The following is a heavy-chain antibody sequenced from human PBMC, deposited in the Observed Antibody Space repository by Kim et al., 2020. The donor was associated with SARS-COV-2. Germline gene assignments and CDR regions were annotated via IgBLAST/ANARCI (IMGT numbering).Heavy chain of an antibody. J-gene: IGHJ4*02. CDR3: ARDPHGYDSSGSPGY. CDR1: GFTFSSYS. D-gene: IGHD3-22*01. CDR2: ISSSSSYI. V-gene: IGHV3-21*01. Sequence: GESLRLSCAASGFTFSSYSMNWVRQAPGKGLEWVSSISSSSSYIYYADSVKGRFTISRDNAKNSLYLQMNSLRAEDTAVYYCARDPHGYDSSGSPGYWGQGTLVTVSS.